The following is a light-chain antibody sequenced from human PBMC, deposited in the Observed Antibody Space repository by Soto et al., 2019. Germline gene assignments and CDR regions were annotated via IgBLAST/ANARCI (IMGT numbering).Light chain of an antibody. CDR1: QAHSNY. V-gene: IGKV1-9*01. CDR2: SAS. Sequence: DIQLTQSPSVLFASVGDTVTITCRASQAHSNYFAWYKQTPGKAPDLLSYSASTFQSWVPSRFSGSSSDTEVSLTIRAFPPAEFETYYCQQHSRYTLTFGGGTKVDI. J-gene: IGKJ4*01. CDR3: QQHSRYTLT.